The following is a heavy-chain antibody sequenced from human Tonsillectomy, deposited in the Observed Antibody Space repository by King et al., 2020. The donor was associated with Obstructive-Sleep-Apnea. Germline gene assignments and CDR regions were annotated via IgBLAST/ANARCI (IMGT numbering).Heavy chain of an antibody. D-gene: IGHD6-6*01. CDR1: GFTFDDYT. CDR2: ISWDGSST. Sequence: VQLVESGGVVIQPGGSLRLSCAAAGFTFDDYTMHWIRQIPGKGLEWVSLISWDGSSTFYADSVRGRFTISRDNSKNSLYLQMNSLRTEDTALYYCSKGIEYGSSYYFDYWGQGTLVTVSS. J-gene: IGHJ4*02. V-gene: IGHV3-43*01. CDR3: SKGIEYGSSYYFDY.